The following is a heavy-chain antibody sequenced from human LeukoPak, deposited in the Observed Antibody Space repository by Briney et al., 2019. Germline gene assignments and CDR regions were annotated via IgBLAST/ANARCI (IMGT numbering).Heavy chain of an antibody. CDR3: ARESGNSGSYYFDY. Sequence: GGSLSLSCAASGFIFSISSMNWVRQAPGRGLEWVASITGSSTYIYYADSVKGRFTISRDNAKDSLYLQMNSLKAEDTAVYYCARESGNSGSYYFDYWGQGTLVTVSS. CDR2: ITGSSTYI. V-gene: IGHV3-21*01. CDR1: GFIFSISS. J-gene: IGHJ4*02. D-gene: IGHD1-26*01.